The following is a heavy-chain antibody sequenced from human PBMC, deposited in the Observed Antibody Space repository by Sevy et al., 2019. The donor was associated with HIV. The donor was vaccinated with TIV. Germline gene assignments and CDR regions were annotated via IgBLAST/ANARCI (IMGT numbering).Heavy chain of an antibody. Sequence: KQSQTLSLTCAISGDSVSTNSAVWNWIRQSPSRGLEWLGRTYYRSKWYNDYSVFLKGRLTITPDTSKNQFSLHLKSVTADDTAVYFCARAGATIFGIVTMSFDVWGQGTLVTVSS. CDR1: GDSVSTNSAV. J-gene: IGHJ4*02. D-gene: IGHD3-3*01. V-gene: IGHV6-1*01. CDR3: ARAGATIFGIVTMSFDV. CDR2: TYYRSKWYN.